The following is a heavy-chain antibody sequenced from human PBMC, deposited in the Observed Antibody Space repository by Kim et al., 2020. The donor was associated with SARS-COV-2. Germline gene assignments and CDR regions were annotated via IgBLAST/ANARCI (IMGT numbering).Heavy chain of an antibody. CDR3: AGGHLKSIVVVIAPRPYYYYMDV. J-gene: IGHJ6*03. CDR2: MNPNSGNT. D-gene: IGHD2-21*01. CDR1: GYTFTSYD. V-gene: IGHV1-8*01. Sequence: ASVKVSCKASGYTFTSYDINWVRQATGQGLEWMGWMNPNSGNTGYAQKFQGRVTMTSNTSISTAYMELSSLRSEDTAVYYCAGGHLKSIVVVIAPRPYYYYMDVWGKGTTVTVSS.